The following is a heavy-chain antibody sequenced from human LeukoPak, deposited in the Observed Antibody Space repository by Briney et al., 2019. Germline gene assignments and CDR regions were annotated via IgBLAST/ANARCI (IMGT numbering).Heavy chain of an antibody. CDR1: GFTFSSYA. D-gene: IGHD3-10*01. V-gene: IGHV3-21*05. Sequence: GSLRLSCAASGFTFSSYAMSWVRQAPGKGLEWVSYISSSGSSIYYADSVKGRFTISRDNAKNSLYLQMNSLRAEDTAVCYCASVYYYNSGSYYYWGQGTLVTVSS. J-gene: IGHJ4*02. CDR3: ASVYYYNSGSYYY. CDR2: ISSSGSSI.